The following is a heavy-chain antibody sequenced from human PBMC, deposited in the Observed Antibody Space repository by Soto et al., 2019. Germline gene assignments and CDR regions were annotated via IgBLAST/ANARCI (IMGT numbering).Heavy chain of an antibody. CDR2: IYSGGTT. V-gene: IGHV3-53*01. CDR1: GFTVNSNY. D-gene: IGHD4-4*01. CDR3: ARDLGRDSNQH. J-gene: IGHJ1*01. Sequence: EVQVVESGGGLIQPGGSLRLSCAASGFTVNSNYMSWVRQAPGKGLEWVSVIYSGGTTSYADSVKGRFIISRDISKNTVYLQMNSLRADDTAVYYCARDLGRDSNQHWGQGTLVTVSS.